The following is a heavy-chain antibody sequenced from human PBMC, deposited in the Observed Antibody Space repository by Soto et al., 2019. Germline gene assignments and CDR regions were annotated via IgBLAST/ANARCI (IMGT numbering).Heavy chain of an antibody. J-gene: IGHJ4*02. CDR3: ATVEQPGLPLFGY. CDR2: MNPNSGNT. D-gene: IGHD3-16*01. Sequence: GASVKVSCKASGYTFTSYDINWVRQATGQGLEWMGWMNPNSGNTGYAQKFQGRVTMTRNTSISTAYMELSSLRSEDTAVYYCATVEQPGLPLFGYWGQGTLVTVSS. V-gene: IGHV1-8*01. CDR1: GYTFTSYD.